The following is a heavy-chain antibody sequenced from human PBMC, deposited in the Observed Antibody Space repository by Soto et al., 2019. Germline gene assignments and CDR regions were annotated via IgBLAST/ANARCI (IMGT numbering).Heavy chain of an antibody. D-gene: IGHD2-2*01. V-gene: IGHV1-69*13. Sequence: SVKVSCKASGGTFSSYAISWVRQAPGQGLEWMGGIIPIFGTANYAQKFQGRVTITADESTSTAYMELSSLRSEDTAVYYCARVCISTSCYVDYYYGMDVWGQGTTVTSP. CDR1: GGTFSSYA. CDR3: ARVCISTSCYVDYYYGMDV. J-gene: IGHJ6*02. CDR2: IIPIFGTA.